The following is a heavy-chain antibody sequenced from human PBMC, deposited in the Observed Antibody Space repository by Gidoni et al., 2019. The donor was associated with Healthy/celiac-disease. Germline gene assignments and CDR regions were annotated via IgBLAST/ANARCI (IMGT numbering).Heavy chain of an antibody. D-gene: IGHD4-17*01. V-gene: IGHV4-59*01. CDR3: ARDVPFDYGDYGGMYFDL. J-gene: IGHJ2*01. Sequence: QVQLPASGPALVMPPETLSLTCNVLGRSLSSSSCSWILQTPGQGLESIGYTYYSGSTNYNPFLKSRVTISVDTSKSQFSLKLSSVTAADTAVYYCARDVPFDYGDYGGMYFDLWGRGTLVTVSS. CDR2: TYYSGST. CDR1: GRSLSSSS.